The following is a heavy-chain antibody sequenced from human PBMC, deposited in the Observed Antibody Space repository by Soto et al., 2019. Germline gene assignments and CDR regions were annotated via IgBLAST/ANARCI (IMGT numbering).Heavy chain of an antibody. CDR1: GDSIISYS. D-gene: IGHD2-2*03. CDR3: AREGNLGRWIQPLDT. V-gene: IGHV4-59*01. CDR2: IHYNGNT. Sequence: SVTLSLTWTVSGDSIISYSWSWSLQPPWKGLEWIGNIHYNGNTKYSPSLKSRVTMSVDTSKNHFSLKLISVTTADTAVYFCAREGNLGRWIQPLDTWGQGTLVT. J-gene: IGHJ5*02.